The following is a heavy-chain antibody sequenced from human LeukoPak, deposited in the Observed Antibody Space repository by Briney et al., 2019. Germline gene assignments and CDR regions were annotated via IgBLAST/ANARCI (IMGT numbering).Heavy chain of an antibody. CDR2: IDPSDSYT. D-gene: IGHD4-11*01. CDR3: ARLGTETFDP. Sequence: GASLKISCNGSGYSITNYWISLGRPIPEEVLEWMGRIDPSDSYTNYSPSFQGHVTISADKSISTAYLQWSSLKASDTAMYYCARLGTETFDPWGQGTLVTVSS. J-gene: IGHJ5*02. CDR1: GYSITNYW. V-gene: IGHV5-10-1*01.